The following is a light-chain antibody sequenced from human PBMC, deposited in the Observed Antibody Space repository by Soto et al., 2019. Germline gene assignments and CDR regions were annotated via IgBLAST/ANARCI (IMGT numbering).Light chain of an antibody. CDR2: GAS. CDR1: QTLSDN. CDR3: QQYHNWPRT. Sequence: EVVMTQSPATLSVSPGEGATLSCRASQTLSDNLAWYQHKPGQAPRLLIYGASIRATGIPARFSGSGSGTEFTLTMSGLQSEDFAVYYCQQYHNWPRTFGQGTKVEIK. V-gene: IGKV3-15*01. J-gene: IGKJ1*01.